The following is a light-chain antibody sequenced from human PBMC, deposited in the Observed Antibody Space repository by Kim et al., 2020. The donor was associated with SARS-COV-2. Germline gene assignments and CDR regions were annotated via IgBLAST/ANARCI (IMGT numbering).Light chain of an antibody. V-gene: IGLV6-57*03. CDR2: EDN. J-gene: IGLJ3*02. Sequence: GKTVTISCTRSSGGIASNYVQWYQQRPGSVLSTVIYEDNQRPSGVPDRFSGSIDSSSNSASLTIAGLKTEDEADYYCQSYDSSNRVFGGGTQLTVL. CDR3: QSYDSSNRV. CDR1: SGGIASNY.